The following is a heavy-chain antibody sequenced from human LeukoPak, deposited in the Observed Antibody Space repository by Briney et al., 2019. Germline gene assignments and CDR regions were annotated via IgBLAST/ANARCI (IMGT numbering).Heavy chain of an antibody. CDR1: GFTFSTYS. CDR3: AKDLRVRGLIIGPLH. V-gene: IGHV3-48*01. D-gene: IGHD3-10*01. CDR2: ISHGSSRI. Sequence: PGGSLRLSCAASGFTFSTYSFNWVRQVPGKGLEWVAYISHGSSRIFYADSVKGQFTISRDNSKNTLYLQMNSPRAEDTAVYYCAKDLRVRGLIIGPLHWGQGTLVTVSS. J-gene: IGHJ4*02.